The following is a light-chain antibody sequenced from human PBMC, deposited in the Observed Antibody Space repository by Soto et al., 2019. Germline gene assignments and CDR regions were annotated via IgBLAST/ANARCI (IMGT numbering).Light chain of an antibody. CDR1: QNVNNNF. V-gene: IGKV3-20*01. CDR2: GVS. CDR3: QQHGASIT. Sequence: VLTQSPRTLSLSPGERATLSCRASQNVNNNFVAWYQQKPGQAPSLLIYGVSDRATGVPDRFSGSGSGTDFTLTISRLEPEDFAVYYCQQHGASITFGGGTRVDNK. J-gene: IGKJ4*01.